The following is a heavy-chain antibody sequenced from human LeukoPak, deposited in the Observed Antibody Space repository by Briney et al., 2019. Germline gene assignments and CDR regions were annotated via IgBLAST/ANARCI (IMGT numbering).Heavy chain of an antibody. V-gene: IGHV4-38-2*02. D-gene: IGHD6-13*01. CDR1: NYSISSGYY. J-gene: IGHJ3*02. CDR3: AGTYSLYDPFDI. Sequence: PSETLSLTCTVSNYSISSGYYWAWIRQPPGKGLEWIGNIYHSGNAYYNPSLKSRVSLSVDTSENQFSLKLSSVTAADTAVYYCAGTYSLYDPFDIWGQGTMVTVSS. CDR2: IYHSGNA.